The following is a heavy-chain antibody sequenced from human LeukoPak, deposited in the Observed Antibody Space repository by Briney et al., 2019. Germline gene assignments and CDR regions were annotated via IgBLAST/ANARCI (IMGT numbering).Heavy chain of an antibody. J-gene: IGHJ4*02. D-gene: IGHD3-22*01. V-gene: IGHV4-39*07. CDR2: IYYSGST. CDR3: ARDYDSLNDY. Sequence: SETLSLTCTVSGGSISSSSHYWGWIRPPPGKGLEWIGSIYYSGSTYYNPSLKSRVTISVDTSKNQFSLKRSSVTAADTAVYYCARDYDSLNDYWGQGTLVTVSS. CDR1: GGSISSSSHY.